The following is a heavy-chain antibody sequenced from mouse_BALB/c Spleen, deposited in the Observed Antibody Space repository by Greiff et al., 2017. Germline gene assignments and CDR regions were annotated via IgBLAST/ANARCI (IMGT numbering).Heavy chain of an antibody. Sequence: DVKLVESGAELVKPGASVKLSCTASGFNIKDTYMHWVKQRPEQGLEWIGRIDPANGNTKYDPKFQGKATITADTSSNTAYLQLSSLTSEDTAVYYCARNRARATSAWFAYWGQGTLVTVSA. CDR2: IDPANGNT. V-gene: IGHV14-3*02. J-gene: IGHJ3*01. D-gene: IGHD3-1*01. CDR3: ARNRARATSAWFAY. CDR1: GFNIKDTY.